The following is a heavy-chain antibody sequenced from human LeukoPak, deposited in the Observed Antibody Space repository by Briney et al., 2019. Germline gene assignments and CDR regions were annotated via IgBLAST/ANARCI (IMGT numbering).Heavy chain of an antibody. V-gene: IGHV1-69*04. CDR2: IIPILGIA. CDR3: ARVEYYYGSGSYESYFDY. D-gene: IGHD3-10*01. J-gene: IGHJ4*02. Sequence: ASVKVSCKASGGTFSSYAISWVRQAPGQGLEWMGRIIPILGIANYAQKFQGRVTITADKSTSTAYVELSSLRSEDTAVYYCARVEYYYGSGSYESYFDYWGQGTLVTVSS. CDR1: GGTFSSYA.